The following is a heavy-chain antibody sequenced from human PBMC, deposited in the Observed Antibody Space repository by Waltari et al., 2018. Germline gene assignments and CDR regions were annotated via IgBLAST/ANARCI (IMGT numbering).Heavy chain of an antibody. CDR3: ARDSPYYSGSFLDY. J-gene: IGHJ4*02. D-gene: IGHD1-26*01. Sequence: QVQLVESRGGVVRPGRSLRLSCAYSGFTFSHYAMHWVRPAPGKGLEWVAVISYEGSNKYYADSVKGRFTISRDNSKNTLYLQMNSLRAEDTAVYYCARDSPYYSGSFLDYWGQGTLVTVSS. CDR1: GFTFSHYA. V-gene: IGHV3-30-3*01. CDR2: ISYEGSNK.